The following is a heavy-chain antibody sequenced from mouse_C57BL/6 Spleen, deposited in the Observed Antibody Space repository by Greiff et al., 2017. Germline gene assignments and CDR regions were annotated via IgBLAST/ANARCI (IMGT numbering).Heavy chain of an antibody. J-gene: IGHJ4*01. CDR1: GYTFTDYE. V-gene: IGHV1-15*01. CDR2: IDPETGGT. D-gene: IGHD2-4*01. Sequence: QVQLQQSGAELVRPGASVTLSCKASGYTFTDYEMHWVKQTPVHGLEWIGAIDPETGGTAYNQKFKGKAILTADKSSSTAYMELRSLTSEDSAVYYCTRSKYDYDGGYYAMDDWGQGTSVTVSS. CDR3: TRSKYDYDGGYYAMDD.